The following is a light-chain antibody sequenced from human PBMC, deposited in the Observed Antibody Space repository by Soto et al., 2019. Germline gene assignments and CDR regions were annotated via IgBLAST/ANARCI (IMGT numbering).Light chain of an antibody. CDR3: SSYTSNSAPYV. J-gene: IGLJ1*01. Sequence: QSALTQPASVSGFPGQSITISCTGTSSDIGGYDYVSWYQQHPGKAPKLIIYDVSGRPSGVSNRFSGSKSANTASLTISGLQAEDEADYHCSSYTSNSAPYVFGTGTKVTVL. V-gene: IGLV2-14*03. CDR2: DVS. CDR1: SSDIGGYDY.